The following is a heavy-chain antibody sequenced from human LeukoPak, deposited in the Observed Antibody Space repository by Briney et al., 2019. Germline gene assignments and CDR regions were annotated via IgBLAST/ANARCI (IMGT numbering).Heavy chain of an antibody. CDR1: GFIFRTYW. Sequence: GGSLRLSCAASGFIFRTYWISWVRQAPGKGLEWVAHIKEDGSEKYYVESVKGRFTISRDNAKNSLYLQMSSLRAEDTAVYYCARGVIIRGRLDPWGQRTLVTVSS. CDR2: IKEDGSEK. V-gene: IGHV3-7*01. CDR3: ARGVIIRGRLDP. J-gene: IGHJ5*02. D-gene: IGHD3-16*02.